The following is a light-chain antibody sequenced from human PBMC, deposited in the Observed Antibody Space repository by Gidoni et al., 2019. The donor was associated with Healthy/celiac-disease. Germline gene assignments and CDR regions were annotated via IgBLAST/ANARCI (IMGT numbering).Light chain of an antibody. Sequence: QSVLTQPPSVSGAPGQRVTISCTGSSPNIGAGYEVHWYQQLPGTAPKLLINGNSNRPSGVPDRFSGSKSGTSASLAITGLQAEDEADYYCQSYDSSLSGWGFGTGTKVTVL. CDR1: SPNIGAGYE. V-gene: IGLV1-40*01. J-gene: IGLJ1*01. CDR2: GNS. CDR3: QSYDSSLSGWG.